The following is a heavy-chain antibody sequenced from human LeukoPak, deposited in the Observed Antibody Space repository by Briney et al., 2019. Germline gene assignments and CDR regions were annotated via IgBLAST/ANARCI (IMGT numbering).Heavy chain of an antibody. CDR2: ISAYNGNT. CDR1: GYTFSSYG. D-gene: IGHD6-6*01. Sequence: SVRISCKNSGYTFSSYGISWGRHSPGQGLERGWWISAYNGNTNYAQKLQDRVTITTDTSTSTAYMELSSLRSEDSAVYYCARGGSSSPWGDFDWGQGTLVTVSS. CDR3: ARGGSSSPWGDFD. J-gene: IGHJ4*02. V-gene: IGHV1-18*01.